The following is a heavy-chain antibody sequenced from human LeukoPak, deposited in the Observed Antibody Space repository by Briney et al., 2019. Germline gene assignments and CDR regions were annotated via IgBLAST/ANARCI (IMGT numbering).Heavy chain of an antibody. CDR1: GFTFSSYA. Sequence: PGGSLRLSCAASGFTFSSYAMSWVRQAPGKGLEWVAVIWSDGNNKYYADSVKGRFTISRDNSKNTLYLQMNSLRAEDTAVYYCARRYCSGGSCYSFRGDWFDPWGQGTLVTVSS. J-gene: IGHJ5*02. CDR2: IWSDGNNK. D-gene: IGHD2-15*01. V-gene: IGHV3-33*08. CDR3: ARRYCSGGSCYSFRGDWFDP.